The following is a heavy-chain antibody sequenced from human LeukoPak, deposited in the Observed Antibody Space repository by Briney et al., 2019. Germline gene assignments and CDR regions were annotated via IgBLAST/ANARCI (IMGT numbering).Heavy chain of an antibody. CDR2: ISYDGNEK. J-gene: IGHJ4*02. CDR1: GFTFRTNG. D-gene: IGHD6-6*01. V-gene: IGHV3-30*18. Sequence: GGSLRLSCAASGFTFRTNGMHWARQAPGKGLEWVAGISYDGNEKFYADSVKGRFTISRDNSKNTLDLQMNSLRAADTAVYYCAKDLATKYTLDYWGQGTLVTVSS. CDR3: AKDLATKYTLDY.